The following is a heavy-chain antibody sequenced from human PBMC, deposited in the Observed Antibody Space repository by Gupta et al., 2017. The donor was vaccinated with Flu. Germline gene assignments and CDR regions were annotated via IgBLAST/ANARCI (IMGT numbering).Heavy chain of an antibody. Sequence: VSGGSISTYYWTWIRQPPGKGLEWIGFISDSGSTNYNPSRKSRVTISVDTSKNQFSLKLSSVTAADTAVYYCARVSIFEYYYYMDVWGKGTTVTGSS. CDR3: ARVSIFEYYYYMDV. D-gene: IGHD3-3*01. J-gene: IGHJ6*03. V-gene: IGHV4-59*01. CDR1: GGSISTYY. CDR2: ISDSGST.